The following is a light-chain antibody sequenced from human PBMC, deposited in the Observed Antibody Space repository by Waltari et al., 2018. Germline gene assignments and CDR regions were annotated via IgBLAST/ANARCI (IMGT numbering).Light chain of an antibody. CDR2: EGS. J-gene: IGKJ1*01. CDR3: QQSYSTPRT. V-gene: IGKV2D-29*01. CDR1: QSLLYSDGKTY. Sequence: DIVMTQTPVSLSVTPGQPASISCKSSQSLLYSDGKTYLFWYLQRAGQPPQLLIYEGSNRFSGVPDRFSGSGSVTDFTLKISSLQPEDFATYYCQQSYSTPRTFGQGTKVEIK.